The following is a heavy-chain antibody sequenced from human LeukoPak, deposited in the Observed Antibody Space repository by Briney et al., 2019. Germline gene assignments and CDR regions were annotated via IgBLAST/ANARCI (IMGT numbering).Heavy chain of an antibody. J-gene: IGHJ4*02. CDR1: GFTFSSYS. CDR3: IVLAVAGTFGFDY. V-gene: IGHV3-48*01. Sequence: PGGSLRLSCAASGFTFSSYSMNWVRQAPGKGLEWVSYISSSSSTIYYADSVKGRFTISRDNAKNSLYLQMNSLRAEDTAVYYCIVLAVAGTFGFDYWGQGTLITVPS. CDR2: ISSSSSTI. D-gene: IGHD6-19*01.